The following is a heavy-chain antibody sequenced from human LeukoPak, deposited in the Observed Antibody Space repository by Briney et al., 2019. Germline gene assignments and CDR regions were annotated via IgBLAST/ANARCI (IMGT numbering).Heavy chain of an antibody. CDR1: GYTFTSYG. J-gene: IGHJ5*02. D-gene: IGHD3-22*01. CDR2: ISAYNGNT. CDR3: ARTVPDSSGYNWFDP. Sequence: ASVKVSCKASGYTFTSYGISWVRQAPGQGLEWMGWISAYNGNTDYAQKLQGRVTMTTDTSTSTAYMELRSLRSEDTAVYYCARTVPDSSGYNWFDPWGQGTLVAVSS. V-gene: IGHV1-18*01.